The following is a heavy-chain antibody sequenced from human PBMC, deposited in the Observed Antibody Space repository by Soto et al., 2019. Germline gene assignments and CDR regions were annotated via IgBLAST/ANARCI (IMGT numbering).Heavy chain of an antibody. CDR3: ARAGELPYYYYGMDV. CDR1: GYTFTTSG. Sequence: QVQLVQSGGEVKKPGASVKVSCKASGYTFTTSGVSWVRQAPGQGLEWMGWVSGYDGNTKHEEKFHERVNTTTDTSTSTAYPELRSLTTDDTAVYYCARAGELPYYYYGMDVWGQGTTVIVSS. CDR2: VSGYDGNT. V-gene: IGHV1-18*01. J-gene: IGHJ6*02. D-gene: IGHD1-7*01.